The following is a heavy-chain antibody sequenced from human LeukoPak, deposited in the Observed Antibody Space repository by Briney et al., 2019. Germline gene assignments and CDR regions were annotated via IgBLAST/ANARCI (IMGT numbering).Heavy chain of an antibody. CDR1: CGSFSGYY. CDR3: ARVNCSSTSCYTDFNY. Sequence: PSETLSLTCAVYCGSFSGYYWSWISQPPGKGLEWIGEVNHSGSTYYNPSLKSRVTISVDTSKNQFSLKLSSVTAADTAVYYCARVNCSSTSCYTDFNYWGQGTLVTVSS. V-gene: IGHV4-34*01. CDR2: VNHSGST. J-gene: IGHJ4*02. D-gene: IGHD2-2*01.